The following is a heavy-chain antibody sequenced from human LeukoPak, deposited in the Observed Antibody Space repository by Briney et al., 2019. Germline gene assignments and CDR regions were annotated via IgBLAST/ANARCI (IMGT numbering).Heavy chain of an antibody. D-gene: IGHD2-2*01. V-gene: IGHV3-48*03. CDR1: GFTFSSYE. J-gene: IGHJ4*02. CDR2: ISSSGSTI. Sequence: PGGSLRLSCAASGFTFSSYEMNWVRQAPGKGLEWVSYISSSGSTIYYADSVKGRFTISRDNATNSLYLQMNSLRAEDTAVYYCARVVPAATGGYFDYWGQGTLVTVSS. CDR3: ARVVPAATGGYFDY.